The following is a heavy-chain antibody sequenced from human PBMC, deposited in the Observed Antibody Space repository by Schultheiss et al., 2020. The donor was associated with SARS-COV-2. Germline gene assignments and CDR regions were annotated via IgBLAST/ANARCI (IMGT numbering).Heavy chain of an antibody. CDR1: GFTFSNYA. J-gene: IGHJ4*02. CDR2: ISNDGGRK. Sequence: GESLKISCAASGFTFSNYALHWVRQAPGKGLEWVAVISNDGGRKNYADSVKGRFTISRDNSKNTVYVQMNSLRAEDTAVYYCARGPCSSTSCYADYFDYWGQGTLVTVSS. D-gene: IGHD2-2*01. V-gene: IGHV3-30*04. CDR3: ARGPCSSTSCYADYFDY.